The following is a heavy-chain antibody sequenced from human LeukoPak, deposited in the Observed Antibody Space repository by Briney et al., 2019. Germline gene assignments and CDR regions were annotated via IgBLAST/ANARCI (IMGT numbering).Heavy chain of an antibody. CDR1: GGSISSSRYY. D-gene: IGHD6-13*01. J-gene: IGHJ4*02. CDR2: ICYSGST. CDR3: ARHWGDIAAAGTDY. V-gene: IGHV4-39*01. Sequence: SETLALTCTVSGGSISSSRYYWGWIRQPPGKGLEGVGSICYSGSTYYNPPLKSRVTLSRQTPKNQCSLKLSSVTAADTAVYYCARHWGDIAAAGTDYWGQGTLVTVSS.